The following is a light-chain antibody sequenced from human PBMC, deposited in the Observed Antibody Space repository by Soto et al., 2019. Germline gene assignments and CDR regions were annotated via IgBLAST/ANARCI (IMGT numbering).Light chain of an antibody. CDR2: SND. Sequence: QSVLSQPRSLSGTPGQRVTLFCSGKRNNIGSNSVNWYQQLPGTAPKLLIYSNDRRPSGVPDRFSGSKSGTSASLAISGLQSEDEADYYCAAWDDSLNGYVFGTGTKVTVL. CDR1: RNNIGSNS. J-gene: IGLJ1*01. CDR3: AAWDDSLNGYV. V-gene: IGLV1-44*01.